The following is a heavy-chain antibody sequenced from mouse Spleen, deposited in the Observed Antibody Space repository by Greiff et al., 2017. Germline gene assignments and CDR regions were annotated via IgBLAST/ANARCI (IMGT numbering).Heavy chain of an antibody. V-gene: IGHV5-12*02. CDR1: GFTFSDYY. CDR2: ISNGGGST. J-gene: IGHJ4*01. CDR3: ARHAHYYGSSYGYAMDY. D-gene: IGHD1-1*01. Sequence: DVMLVESGGGLVQPGGSLKLSCATSGFTFSDYYMYWVRQTPEKRLEWVAYISNGGGSTYYPDTVKGRFTISRDNAKNTLYLQMSRLRSEDTAMYYCARHAHYYGSSYGYAMDYWGQGTSVTVSS.